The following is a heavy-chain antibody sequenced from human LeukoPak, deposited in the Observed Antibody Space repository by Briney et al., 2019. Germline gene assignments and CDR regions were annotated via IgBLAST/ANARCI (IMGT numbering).Heavy chain of an antibody. D-gene: IGHD3-22*01. CDR2: ISGSGGST. J-gene: IGHJ4*02. Sequence: ISGSGGSTYYADSVKGRFTISRDNSKNTLYLQMNSLRAEDTAVYYCAKDPCYYDSSEVLDYWGQGTLVTVSS. V-gene: IGHV3-23*01. CDR3: AKDPCYYDSSEVLDY.